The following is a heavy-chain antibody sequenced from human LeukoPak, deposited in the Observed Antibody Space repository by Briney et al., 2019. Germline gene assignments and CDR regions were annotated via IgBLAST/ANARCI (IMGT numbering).Heavy chain of an antibody. CDR2: ISGSGGST. D-gene: IGHD4-17*01. J-gene: IGHJ5*02. Sequence: GGSLRLSCAASGFTFSSYAMSWVRQAPGKGLEWVSAISGSGGSTYYADSVKGRFTISRDNSKNTLYLQMSSLRAEDTAVYYCAKDVTRLTVTIGWFDPWGQGTLVTVSS. V-gene: IGHV3-23*01. CDR3: AKDVTRLTVTIGWFDP. CDR1: GFTFSSYA.